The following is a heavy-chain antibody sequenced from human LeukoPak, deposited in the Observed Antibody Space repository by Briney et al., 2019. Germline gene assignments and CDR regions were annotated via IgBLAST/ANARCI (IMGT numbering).Heavy chain of an antibody. CDR1: GFTVSSNY. V-gene: IGHV3-53*01. J-gene: IGHJ4*02. D-gene: IGHD1-26*01. CDR3: ARDIGGIFDS. Sequence: GGSLRLSCAVSGFTVSSNYMSWVRQAPGKGLEWVSVIYSGSNTYYADSVRGRFTISRDSSKNTLYLQMNSLRAEDTAVYYCARDIGGIFDSWGQGTLVTVSS. CDR2: IYSGSNT.